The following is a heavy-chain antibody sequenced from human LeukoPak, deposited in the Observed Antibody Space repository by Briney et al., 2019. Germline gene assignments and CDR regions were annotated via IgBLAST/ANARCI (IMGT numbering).Heavy chain of an antibody. CDR1: GGSISSYY. CDR3: ARVSPNGDAFDI. D-gene: IGHD2-8*01. V-gene: IGHV4-30-4*08. CDR2: IYYSGST. J-gene: IGHJ3*02. Sequence: PSETLSLTCTVSGGSISSYYWSWIRQPPGKGLEWIGYIYYSGSTYYNPSLKSRVTISVDTSKNQFSLKLSSVTAADTAVYYCARVSPNGDAFDIWGQGTMVTVSS.